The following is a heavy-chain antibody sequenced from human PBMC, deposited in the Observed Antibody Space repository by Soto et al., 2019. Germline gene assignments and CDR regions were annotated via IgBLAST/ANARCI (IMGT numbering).Heavy chain of an antibody. CDR1: GFTFSNAW. D-gene: IGHD6-19*01. V-gene: IGHV3-15*01. CDR3: TTDRSGWYLSLDY. J-gene: IGHJ4*02. Sequence: PGGSLRLSCAASGFTFSNAWMSWVRQAPGKGLEWVGRIKSKTDGGTTDYAAPVKGRFTISRDDSKNTLYLQMNSLKTEDTAVYYCTTDRSGWYLSLDYWGQGTLVTVSS. CDR2: IKSKTDGGTT.